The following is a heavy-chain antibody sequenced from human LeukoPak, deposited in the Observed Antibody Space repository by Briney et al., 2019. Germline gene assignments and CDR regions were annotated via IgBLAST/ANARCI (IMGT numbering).Heavy chain of an antibody. Sequence: SETLSLTCTVSGGSISSGGYYWSWIRQHPGKGLEWTGYIYYSGSTYYNPSLKSRVTISVDTSKNQFSLKLSSVTAADTAVYYCARDRASGIVVATRYFDLWGRGTLVTVSS. CDR1: GGSISSGGYY. CDR3: ARDRASGIVVATRYFDL. J-gene: IGHJ2*01. D-gene: IGHD3-22*01. CDR2: IYYSGST. V-gene: IGHV4-31*03.